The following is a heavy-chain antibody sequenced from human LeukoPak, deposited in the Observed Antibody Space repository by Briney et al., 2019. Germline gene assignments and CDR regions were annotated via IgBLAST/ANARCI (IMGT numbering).Heavy chain of an antibody. D-gene: IGHD5-12*01. V-gene: IGHV4-39*07. CDR2: VYTSGST. CDR3: AATKAGYGEGY. CDR1: GGSISSSSYY. Sequence: SETLSLTCTVSGGSISSSSYYWGWIRQPPGKGLEWIGRVYTSGSTNYNPSLKSRVTISVDTSKNQFSLKLSSVTAADTAIYYCAATKAGYGEGYWGQGNLVTVSS. J-gene: IGHJ4*02.